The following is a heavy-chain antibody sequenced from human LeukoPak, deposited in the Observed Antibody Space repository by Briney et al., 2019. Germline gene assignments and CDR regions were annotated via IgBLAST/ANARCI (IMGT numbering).Heavy chain of an antibody. D-gene: IGHD3-10*01. CDR1: GYTLTELS. CDR3: ATDLQNYGSGSYYDY. CDR2: FDPEDGET. V-gene: IGHV1-24*01. J-gene: IGHJ4*02. Sequence: ASVKVSCKVSGYTLTELSMHWVRQAPGKGLEWMGGFDPEDGETIYAQKFQGRVTMTEDTSTDTAYVELSSLRSEDTAVYYCATDLQNYGSGSYYDYWGQGTLVTVSS.